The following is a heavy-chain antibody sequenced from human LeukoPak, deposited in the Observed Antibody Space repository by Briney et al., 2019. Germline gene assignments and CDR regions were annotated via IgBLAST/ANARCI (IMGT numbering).Heavy chain of an antibody. D-gene: IGHD3-9*01. Sequence: QPSETLSLTCTVSGGSISSYYWSWIRQPPGKGLEWVSAISGSGGSTYYADSVKGRFTISRDNSKNTLYLQMNSLRAEDTAIYYCAQDRYDKTGYLPCASRGQGTLVTVSS. V-gene: IGHV3-23*01. CDR1: GGSISSYY. J-gene: IGHJ4*02. CDR3: AQDRYDKTGYLPCAS. CDR2: ISGSGGST.